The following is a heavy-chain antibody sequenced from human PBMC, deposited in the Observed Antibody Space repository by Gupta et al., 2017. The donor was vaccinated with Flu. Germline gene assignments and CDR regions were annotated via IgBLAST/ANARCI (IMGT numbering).Heavy chain of an antibody. V-gene: IGHV4-34*01. J-gene: IGHJ4*02. D-gene: IGHD4-23*01. Sequence: QVQLQQWGAGLLKPSETLSLTCAVYGGSFSGYYWSWIRQPPGKGLEWIGEINHSGSTNYNPSLKSRVTISVDTSKNQFSLKLSSVTAADTAVYYCATPEGHGGKPPFYWGQGTLVTVSS. CDR1: GGSFSGYY. CDR2: INHSGST. CDR3: ATPEGHGGKPPFY.